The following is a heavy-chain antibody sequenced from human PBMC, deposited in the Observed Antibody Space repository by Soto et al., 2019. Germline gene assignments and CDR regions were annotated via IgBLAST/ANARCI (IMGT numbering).Heavy chain of an antibody. CDR1: GFSFNKYW. D-gene: IGHD2-15*01. CDR3: AGVVAATRDFPGTYYFDY. Sequence: GGSLRLSCAASGFSFNKYWMTWVRQAPGKGLEWVANIKQDGSEKYYVDSVKGRFTIFRDNAKNSVYLQMNSLRAEDTAVYYCAGVVAATRDFPGTYYFDYWGQGTLVTVSS. CDR2: IKQDGSEK. J-gene: IGHJ4*02. V-gene: IGHV3-7*03.